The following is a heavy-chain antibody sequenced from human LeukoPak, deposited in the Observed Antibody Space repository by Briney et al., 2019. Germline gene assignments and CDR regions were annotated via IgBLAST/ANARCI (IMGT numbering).Heavy chain of an antibody. CDR3: ARDEDTSALSEY. V-gene: IGHV3-7*03. Sequence: PGGSLRLSCAAPGFTFSSYWMSWVRQAPGKGLEWVANIKQDGSEKYYVDSVKGRFTISRDNAKNSLYLQMKSLRAEDTAVYYCARDEDTSALSEYWGQGTLVTVSS. D-gene: IGHD2/OR15-2a*01. J-gene: IGHJ4*02. CDR1: GFTFSSYW. CDR2: IKQDGSEK.